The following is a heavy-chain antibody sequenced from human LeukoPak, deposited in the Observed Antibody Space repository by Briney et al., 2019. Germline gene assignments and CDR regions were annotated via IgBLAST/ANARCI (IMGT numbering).Heavy chain of an antibody. CDR3: ARGLSGSYYLYYYYYMDV. CDR1: GGSISSHY. J-gene: IGHJ6*03. D-gene: IGHD1-26*01. CDR2: IYYSGST. Sequence: SETLSLTCTVSGGSISSHYWNWIRQPPGKGLEWIGYIYYSGSTNYNPSLKSRVTISVDTSKNQFSLKLSSVTAADTAVYYCARGLSGSYYLYYYYYMDVWGKGTTVTVS. V-gene: IGHV4-59*11.